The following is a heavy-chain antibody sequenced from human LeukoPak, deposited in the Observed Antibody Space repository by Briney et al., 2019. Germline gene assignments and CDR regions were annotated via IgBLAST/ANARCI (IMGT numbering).Heavy chain of an antibody. V-gene: IGHV3-23*01. CDR3: AKDYEYNSNTWYFH. J-gene: IGHJ4*02. CDR2: IIENGGET. CDR1: EFTFNKFA. Sequence: GSLRLSCAASEFTFNKFAMSWVRQAPGKGLEWVSGIIENGGETYYADSVRGRFTISRDNSKNTLYLQMNSLRAEDTAVYYCAKDYEYNSNTWYFHWGRGTLVSVSS. D-gene: IGHD6-13*01.